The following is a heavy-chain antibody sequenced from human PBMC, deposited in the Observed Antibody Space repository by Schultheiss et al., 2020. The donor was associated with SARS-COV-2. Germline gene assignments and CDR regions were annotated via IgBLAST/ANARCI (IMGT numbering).Heavy chain of an antibody. J-gene: IGHJ5*02. CDR3: ARDVLGYCSGGSCYSGNWFDP. V-gene: IGHV4-31*03. CDR2: IYYSGST. CDR1: GGSISSSSYY. D-gene: IGHD2-15*01. Sequence: SETLSLTCTVSGGSISSSSYYWGWIRQPPGKGLEWIGYIYYSGSTYYNPSLKSRVTISVDTSKNQFSLKLSSVTAADTAVYYCARDVLGYCSGGSCYSGNWFDPWGQGTLVTVSS.